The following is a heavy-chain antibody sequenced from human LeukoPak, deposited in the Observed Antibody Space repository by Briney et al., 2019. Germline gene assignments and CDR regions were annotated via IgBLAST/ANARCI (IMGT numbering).Heavy chain of an antibody. V-gene: IGHV1-18*01. CDR3: ARGGYYDSSGYWGYYYYYMDV. CDR1: GYTFTSYG. D-gene: IGHD3-22*01. J-gene: IGHJ6*03. Sequence: WASVKVSCKASGYTFTSYGISWVRQAPGQGLEWMGWISAYNGNTNYAQKLQGRVTMTTDTSTSTAYMELRSLRSDDTAVYYCARGGYYDSSGYWGYYYYYMDVWGKGTTVTISS. CDR2: ISAYNGNT.